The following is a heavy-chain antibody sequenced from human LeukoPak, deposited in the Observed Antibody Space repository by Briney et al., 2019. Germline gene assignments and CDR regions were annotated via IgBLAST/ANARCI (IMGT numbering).Heavy chain of an antibody. J-gene: IGHJ5*02. V-gene: IGHV3-7*01. CDR3: AREGNNWNYDP. Sequence: GGSLRLSCAASGFTFSSYWMSWVRQAPGKGLEWVANIKQDGSEKYYVDSMKGRFTISRDNAKNSLYLQMNSLRAEDTAVYYCAREGNNWNYDPWGQGTLVTVSS. CDR2: IKQDGSEK. D-gene: IGHD1-7*01. CDR1: GFTFSSYW.